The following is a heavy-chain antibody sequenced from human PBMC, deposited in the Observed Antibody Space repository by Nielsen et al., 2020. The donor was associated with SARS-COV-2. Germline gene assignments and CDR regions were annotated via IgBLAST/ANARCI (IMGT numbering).Heavy chain of an antibody. V-gene: IGHV7-4-1*02. CDR2: INTATGSP. Sequence: ASVKVSCKASGYRFSTYAVTWVRQAPGQGLEWMGSINTATGSPTYAQAFTGRFVFSFDTSVSTSYLQISGLKAEDTAVYYCARLAPYSSSRSVSYYTYGLDVWGQGTTVAVS. CDR3: ARLAPYSSSRSVSYYTYGLDV. J-gene: IGHJ6*02. CDR1: GYRFSTYA. D-gene: IGHD6-13*01.